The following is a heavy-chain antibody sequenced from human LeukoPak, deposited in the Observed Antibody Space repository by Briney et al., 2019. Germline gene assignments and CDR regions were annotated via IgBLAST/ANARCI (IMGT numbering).Heavy chain of an antibody. J-gene: IGHJ4*02. CDR3: TRGAPFDY. CDR1: GYRFTTYW. CDR2: IFPGNSDA. V-gene: IGHV5-51*01. Sequence: HGASLRISCKGSGYRFTTYWITWVRQMPGKGLEWMGIIFPGNSDARYSPSFQGQVTISADKSINTAYLQWSSLKASDTAMYYCTRGAPFDYWGQGTLVTVSS.